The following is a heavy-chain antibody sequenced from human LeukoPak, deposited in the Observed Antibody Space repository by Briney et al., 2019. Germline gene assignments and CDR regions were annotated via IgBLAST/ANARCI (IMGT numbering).Heavy chain of an antibody. D-gene: IGHD3-22*01. J-gene: IGHJ4*02. CDR1: GFTFDDYA. CDR3: AKDYYYDSSGYIPQ. CDR2: ISWNSGSI. Sequence: GRSLRLSCAASGFTFDDYAMHWVRQAPGKGLEWVSGISWNSGSIGYADSVKGRFTISRDNAKNSLYLQMNSLRAEDTALYYCAKDYYYDSSGYIPQWGQGTLVTVSS. V-gene: IGHV3-9*01.